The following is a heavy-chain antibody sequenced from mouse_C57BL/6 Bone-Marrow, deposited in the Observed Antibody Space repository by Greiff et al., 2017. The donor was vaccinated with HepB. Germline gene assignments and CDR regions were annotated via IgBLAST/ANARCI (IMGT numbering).Heavy chain of an antibody. CDR1: GYTFTGYW. J-gene: IGHJ2*01. CDR2: IDPSDSYT. Sequence: VQLQQSGAELVKPGASVKLSCKASGYTFTGYWMQWVKQRPGQGLEWIGEIDPSDSYTNYNQKFKGKATLTVDTSSSTAYMQLSSLTSEDSAVYYCARAMISDYWGQGTTLTVSS. D-gene: IGHD2-4*01. CDR3: ARAMISDY. V-gene: IGHV1-50*01.